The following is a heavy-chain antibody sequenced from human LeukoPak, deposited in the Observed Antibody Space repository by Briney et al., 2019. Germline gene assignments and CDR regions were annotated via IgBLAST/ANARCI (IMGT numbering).Heavy chain of an antibody. CDR3: ARLTTQIDY. CDR1: GFTFSSYS. D-gene: IGHD1-26*01. J-gene: IGHJ4*02. V-gene: IGHV3-48*01. CDR2: ISSSSSTI. Sequence: PGGSLRLSCAASGFTFSSYSMNWVRQAPGKGLEWVSYISSSSSTIYYADSVKGRFTISRDNAKNSLYLQMNSLRAEDTAVYYCARLTTQIDYWGQGTLVTVSS.